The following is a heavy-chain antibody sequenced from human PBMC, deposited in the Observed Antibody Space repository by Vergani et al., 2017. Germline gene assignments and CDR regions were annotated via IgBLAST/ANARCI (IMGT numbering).Heavy chain of an antibody. D-gene: IGHD5-24*01. J-gene: IGHJ3*02. Sequence: QVQLQESGPGLVKPSQTLSLTCTVSGGSISSYYWSWIRQPPGKGLEWIGYIYYSGSTYYNPSLKSRVTISVDTSKNQFSLKLSSVTAADTAVYYCARSQPAITNDAFDIWGQGTMVTVSS. CDR2: IYYSGST. CDR3: ARSQPAITNDAFDI. V-gene: IGHV4-59*04. CDR1: GGSISSYY.